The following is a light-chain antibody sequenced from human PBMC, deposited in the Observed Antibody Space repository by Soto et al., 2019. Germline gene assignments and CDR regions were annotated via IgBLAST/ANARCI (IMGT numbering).Light chain of an antibody. CDR1: QGISSY. Sequence: DIQMTQSPSSLSASVGDRVTITCRASQGISSYLPWYQQKLGKVPKLLISAASTLQSGVPSRFSGSGSGTDFTLTISSLQPEDVATYYCQKYSSVITFGQGTRLEIK. CDR2: AAS. CDR3: QKYSSVIT. J-gene: IGKJ5*01. V-gene: IGKV1-27*01.